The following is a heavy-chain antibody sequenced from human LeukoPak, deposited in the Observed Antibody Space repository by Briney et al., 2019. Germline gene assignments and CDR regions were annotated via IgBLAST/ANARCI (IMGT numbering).Heavy chain of an antibody. CDR2: IYYSGST. J-gene: IGHJ3*02. CDR1: GGSFSGYY. V-gene: IGHV4-30-4*08. CDR3: ARATCSSTSCYYAFDI. Sequence: SETLSLTCAVYGGSFSGYYWSWIRQPPGKGLEWIGYIYYSGSTYYNPSLKSRVTISVDTSKNQFSLKLSSVTAADTAVYYCARATCSSTSCYYAFDIWGQGTMVTVSS. D-gene: IGHD2-2*01.